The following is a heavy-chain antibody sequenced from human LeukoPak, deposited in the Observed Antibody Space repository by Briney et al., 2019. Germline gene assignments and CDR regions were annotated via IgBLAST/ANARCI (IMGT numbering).Heavy chain of an antibody. D-gene: IGHD2-2*01. J-gene: IGHJ4*02. V-gene: IGHV4-34*12. Sequence: SETLSLTCAVYGGSFSGYYWSWIRQPPGKGLEWIGQIFHSGSTSYSPSLKSRVTISMDKSKNQISLRLTSVTAADTAVYYCARSPTKRVPEDYWGQGTLVTVSS. CDR1: GGSFSGYY. CDR3: ARSPTKRVPEDY. CDR2: IFHSGST.